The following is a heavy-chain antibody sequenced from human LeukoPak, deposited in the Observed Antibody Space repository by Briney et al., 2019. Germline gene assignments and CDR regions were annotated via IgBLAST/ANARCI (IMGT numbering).Heavy chain of an antibody. D-gene: IGHD1-26*01. CDR1: GFTYSSYG. V-gene: IGHV3-23*01. J-gene: IGHJ3*02. CDR2: ISGSGSRT. CDR3: AKGSREWELLDAFDI. Sequence: GGSLRLSCTVSGFTYSSYGMTWVRQAPGKGLEWVSGISGSGSRTDYADSVKGRFTISRDNAKNTLYLQMNSLRAEDTAAYYCAKGSREWELLDAFDIWGQGTMVTVSS.